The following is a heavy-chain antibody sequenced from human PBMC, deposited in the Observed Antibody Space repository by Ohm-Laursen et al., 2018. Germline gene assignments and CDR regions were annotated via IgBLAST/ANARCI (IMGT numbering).Heavy chain of an antibody. D-gene: IGHD6-19*01. CDR1: GFTFTKYT. J-gene: IGHJ4*02. V-gene: IGHV3-69-1*01. CDR2: ISKGSGM. Sequence: SLRLSCSASGFTFTKYTMHWVRQAPGKGLEWVSIISKGSGMYYTDSVKGRFTIPKDNSENSVFMHMNSLGVEDMAVYYCAKDGSALSGDYWGQGTLVTVSS. CDR3: AKDGSALSGDY.